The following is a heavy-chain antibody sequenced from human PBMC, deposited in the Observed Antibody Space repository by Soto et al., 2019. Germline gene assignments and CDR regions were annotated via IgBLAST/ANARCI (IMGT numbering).Heavy chain of an antibody. CDR1: GFTFDDYA. D-gene: IGHD2-15*01. Sequence: GGSLRLSCAASGFTFDDYAMHWVRQAPGKGLEWVSGISWNSGSIGYADSVKGRFTISRDNAKNSLYLQMNSLRAEDTALYYCAKDISVVVVAGTDGNAFDIWGQGTMVTVSS. V-gene: IGHV3-9*01. CDR2: ISWNSGSI. CDR3: AKDISVVVVAGTDGNAFDI. J-gene: IGHJ3*02.